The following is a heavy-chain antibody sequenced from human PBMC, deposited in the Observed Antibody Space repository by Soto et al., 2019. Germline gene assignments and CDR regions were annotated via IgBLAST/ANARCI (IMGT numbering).Heavy chain of an antibody. CDR1: GGSISSSNW. D-gene: IGHD3-22*01. V-gene: IGHV4-4*02. CDR2: IHHSGST. Sequence: QVQLQESGPGLVKPSGTLSLTCAVSGGSISSSNWWSWVRQSPEKGLEWIGEIHHSGSTNYNPSLKSRGTISVDKSKNQFSLKLSSVTAADTAVYYCASTYYSDSSGYYSLGDWGQGTPVTVSS. J-gene: IGHJ4*02. CDR3: ASTYYSDSSGYYSLGD.